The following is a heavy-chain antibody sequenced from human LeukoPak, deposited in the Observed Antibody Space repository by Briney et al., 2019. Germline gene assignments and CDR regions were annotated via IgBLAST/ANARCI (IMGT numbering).Heavy chain of an antibody. J-gene: IGHJ5*02. D-gene: IGHD2-15*01. CDR3: ARRYCSGGSCYLFWFDP. CDR2: MNPNSGNT. Sequence: ASVRVSCTASGYTFTSYDINWVRQAPGQGLEWMAWMNPNSGNTGCAQKFQGRVTMTRNTSISTADMELSSLRSEDTAVYYCARRYCSGGSCYLFWFDPWGQGALVTVSS. V-gene: IGHV1-8*02. CDR1: GYTFTSYD.